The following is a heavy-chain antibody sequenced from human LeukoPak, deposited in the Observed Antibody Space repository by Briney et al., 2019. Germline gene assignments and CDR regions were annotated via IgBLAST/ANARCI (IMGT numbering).Heavy chain of an antibody. V-gene: IGHV3-48*03. J-gene: IGHJ4*02. CDR1: GFTFSSYE. D-gene: IGHD3-22*01. CDR2: ISGSGSTI. CDR3: ASLYQYYYDSSGYSDY. Sequence: PGGSLRLSCAASGFTFSSYEMNWVRQAPGKGLEWVSYISGSGSTIYYAASVKGRFTISRDNAKNSLYLQMNSLRAEDTAVYYCASLYQYYYDSSGYSDYWGQGTLVTVSS.